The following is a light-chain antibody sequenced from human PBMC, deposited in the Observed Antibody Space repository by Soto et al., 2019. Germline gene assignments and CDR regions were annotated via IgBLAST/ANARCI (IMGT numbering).Light chain of an antibody. V-gene: IGKV1-5*03. CDR2: HAS. CDR1: RSIGTW. CDR3: EQYDTYRT. Sequence: DIQMTQSPSIVSASVGDRVTITCRASRSIGTWLAWFQQKPGKAPRLVMYHASSLEEGVPSRFSGSGFGTEFTLTISSLQPDDIGTYYCEQYDTYRTFGQGTRWIS. J-gene: IGKJ1*01.